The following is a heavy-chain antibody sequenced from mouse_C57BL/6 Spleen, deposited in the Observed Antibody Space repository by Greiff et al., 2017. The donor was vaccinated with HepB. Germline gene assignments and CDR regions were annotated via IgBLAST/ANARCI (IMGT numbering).Heavy chain of an antibody. V-gene: IGHV14-4*01. J-gene: IGHJ3*01. Sequence: EVKLMESGAELVRPGASVKLSCTASGFNIKDDYMHWVKQRPEQGLEWIGWIDPENGDTEYASKFQGKATITADTSSNTTYLQLSSLTSGDPAVYYCTRAYGSSYVFAYWGQGTLVTVSA. CDR3: TRAYGSSYVFAY. D-gene: IGHD1-1*01. CDR1: GFNIKDDY. CDR2: IDPENGDT.